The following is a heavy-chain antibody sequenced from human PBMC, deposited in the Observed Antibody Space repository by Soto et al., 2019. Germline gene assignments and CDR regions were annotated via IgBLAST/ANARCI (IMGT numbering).Heavy chain of an antibody. CDR2: IWYDGSNK. D-gene: IGHD3-3*01. Sequence: QVQLVESGGGLVKPGGSLRLSCAASGFTFSDYYMSWIRQAPGKGLEWVAVIWYDGSNKYYADSVKGRFTISRDNSKNTLYLQMNSLRAEDTAVYYCARGGRFLEWLFLFDYWGQGTLVTVSS. CDR1: GFTFSDYY. J-gene: IGHJ4*02. CDR3: ARGGRFLEWLFLFDY. V-gene: IGHV3-33*08.